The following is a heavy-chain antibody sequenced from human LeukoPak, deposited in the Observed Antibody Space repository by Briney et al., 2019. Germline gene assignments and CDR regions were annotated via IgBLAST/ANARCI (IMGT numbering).Heavy chain of an antibody. CDR2: INPSGGGT. J-gene: IGHJ4*02. CDR1: GYTFTSYN. D-gene: IGHD2-2*01. CDR3: ARVSYVGVSADPGDY. Sequence: ASVKVSCKASGYTFTSYNMHWVRQAPGQGLEWMGIINPSGGGTTYAQKFQGRVTMTRDTSTSTVYMELSSLRSEDTAVYYCARVSYVGVSADPGDYWGQGTLVTVSS. V-gene: IGHV1-46*01.